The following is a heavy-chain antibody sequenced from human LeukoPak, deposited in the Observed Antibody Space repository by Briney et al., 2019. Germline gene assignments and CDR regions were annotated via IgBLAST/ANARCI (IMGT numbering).Heavy chain of an antibody. CDR1: GDSVSSDTAA. Sequence: SQTLSPTCAISGDSVSSDTAAWNWIRQSPSRGLEWLGGTYYRSKWYNDYSSSVKGRITITADTSTNRFSLQLKSVTPEDTAVYYCARDFDYWGQGILVTVSS. J-gene: IGHJ4*02. CDR3: ARDFDY. CDR2: TYYRSKWYN. V-gene: IGHV6-1*01.